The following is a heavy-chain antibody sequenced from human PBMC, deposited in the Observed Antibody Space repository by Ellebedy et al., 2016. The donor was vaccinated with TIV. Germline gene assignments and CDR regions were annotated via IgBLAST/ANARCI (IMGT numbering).Heavy chain of an antibody. V-gene: IGHV4-34*01. Sequence: SETLSLXXAVYGGSFSGYYWSWIRQPPGKGLEWIGEINHSGSTNYNPSLKSRVTISVDTSKNQFSLKLSSVTAADTAVYYCARGWGIAVAGSYYYYYGMDVWGQGTTVTVSS. CDR2: INHSGST. CDR3: ARGWGIAVAGSYYYYYGMDV. D-gene: IGHD6-19*01. J-gene: IGHJ6*02. CDR1: GGSFSGYY.